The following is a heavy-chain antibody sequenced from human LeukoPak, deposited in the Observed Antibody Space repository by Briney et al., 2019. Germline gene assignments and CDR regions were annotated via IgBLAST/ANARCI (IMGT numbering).Heavy chain of an antibody. V-gene: IGHV3-49*04. CDR3: ARAGGQWLVPGENDY. D-gene: IGHD6-19*01. CDR1: GFTFSNAW. Sequence: PGGSLRLSCAASGFTFSNAWMSWVRQAPGKRLEWVGLIRSKAFGGTTEYAASVKGRFNMSRDDSDDIAYLHLTSLKTEDTAVYFCARAGGQWLVPGENDYWGQGTLVTVSS. CDR2: IRSKAFGGTT. J-gene: IGHJ4*02.